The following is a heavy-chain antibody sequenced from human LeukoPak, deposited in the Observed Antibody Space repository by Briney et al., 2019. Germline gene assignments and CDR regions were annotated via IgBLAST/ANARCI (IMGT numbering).Heavy chain of an antibody. CDR3: AKDEGVANRWFDP. CDR1: GGTFSSYA. CDR2: IVPIFGSA. D-gene: IGHD5-12*01. Sequence: ASVTVSCKASGGTFSSYAISWVRQAPGQGLEWMGGIVPIFGSANYAQKFQGRVTITADESTTTAYMELTGLRSEDPAVYYCAKDEGVANRWFDPWGQGTLVTVSS. V-gene: IGHV1-69*01. J-gene: IGHJ5*02.